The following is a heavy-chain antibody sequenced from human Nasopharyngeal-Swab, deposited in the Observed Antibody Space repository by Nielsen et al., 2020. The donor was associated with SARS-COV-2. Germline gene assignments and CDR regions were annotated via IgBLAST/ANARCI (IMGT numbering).Heavy chain of an antibody. V-gene: IGHV3-48*04. Sequence: GESLKISCAASGFTFSNYAMHWVRQAPGKGLEWVSYISGSGTTIYYTDSVKGRFTISRDNAKNSLYLQMNSLRADDTAVYYCARTDPGVPSWGQGTLVTVSS. D-gene: IGHD7-27*01. CDR3: ARTDPGVPS. CDR2: ISGSGTTI. CDR1: GFTFSNYA. J-gene: IGHJ4*02.